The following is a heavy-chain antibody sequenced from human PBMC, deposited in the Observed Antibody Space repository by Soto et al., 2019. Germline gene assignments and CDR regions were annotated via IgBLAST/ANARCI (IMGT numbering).Heavy chain of an antibody. CDR2: ISSSSSYI. V-gene: IGHV3-21*01. CDR1: GFTFSSYS. J-gene: IGHJ6*02. Sequence: PGGSLRLSCAASGFTFSSYSMNWVRQAPGKGLEWVSSISSSSSYIYYADSVKGRFTISRDNAKNSLYLQMNSLRAEDTAVYYCARDKITGTNLHYGMDVWGQGTTVTVSS. D-gene: IGHD1-7*01. CDR3: ARDKITGTNLHYGMDV.